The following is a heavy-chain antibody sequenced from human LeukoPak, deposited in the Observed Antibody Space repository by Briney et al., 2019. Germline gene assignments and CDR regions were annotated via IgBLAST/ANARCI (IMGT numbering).Heavy chain of an antibody. V-gene: IGHV4-30-2*01. CDR1: GGSISSGGYS. CDR3: ARAPYYYGSGRNYYYGMDV. J-gene: IGHJ6*02. CDR2: IYHSGST. D-gene: IGHD3-10*01. Sequence: TSETLSLTCAVSGGSISSGGYSWSWIRQPPGKGLEWIGYIYHSGSTYYNPSLKSRVTISVDRSKNQFSLKLSSVTAADTAVHYCARAPYYYGSGRNYYYGMDVWGQGTTVTVSS.